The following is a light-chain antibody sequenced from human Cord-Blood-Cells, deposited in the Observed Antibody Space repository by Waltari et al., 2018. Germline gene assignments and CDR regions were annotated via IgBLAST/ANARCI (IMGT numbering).Light chain of an antibody. CDR3: SSNTSSSTPVI. CDR1: SSDVGGYNY. Sequence: HSALTQPASVAGSPGPLIPLPCPGTSSDVGGYNYFPWYQQHRGKAPKLIIYYVIKRPTGVSNRFSASKSGNTASLTISGLHAEDEADYYCSSNTSSSTPVIFGGGTKLTIL. V-gene: IGLV2-14*01. CDR2: YVI. J-gene: IGLJ2*01.